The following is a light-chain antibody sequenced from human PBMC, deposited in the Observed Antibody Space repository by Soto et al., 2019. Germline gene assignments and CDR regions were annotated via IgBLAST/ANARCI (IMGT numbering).Light chain of an antibody. CDR2: DTS. CDR3: YQYGHWTPYA. V-gene: IGKV3-15*01. J-gene: IGKJ1*01. Sequence: EIVVTQSPASLSASVGDRVTLSCRASQSVSSSLAWYQQKPGQAPTLLIYDTSTRAAGIAARFSGSGSGTEDTPIISSLQSEEDAASYYYQYGHWTPYAFGQGTTVEIK. CDR1: QSVSSS.